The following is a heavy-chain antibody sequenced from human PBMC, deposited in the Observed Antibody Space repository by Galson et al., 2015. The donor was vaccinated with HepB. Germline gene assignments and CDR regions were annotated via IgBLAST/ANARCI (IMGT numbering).Heavy chain of an antibody. D-gene: IGHD6-13*01. J-gene: IGHJ4*02. CDR3: ARLSKRAAAVYY. CDR1: GGSFSGYY. CDR2: INHSGST. Sequence: ETLSLTCAVYGGSFSGYYWSWIRQPPGKGLEWIGEINHSGSTNYNPSLKSRVTISVDTSKNQFSLKLSSVTAADTAVYYCARLSKRAAAVYYWGQGTLVTVSS. V-gene: IGHV4-34*01.